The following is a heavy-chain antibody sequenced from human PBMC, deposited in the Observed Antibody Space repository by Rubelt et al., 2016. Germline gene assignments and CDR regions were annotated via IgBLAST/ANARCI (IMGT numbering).Heavy chain of an antibody. CDR1: GFTFTSYA. Sequence: QVQLVESGGGVVQPGRSLRLSCAASGFTFTSYAMHWVRQAPGKGLEWGAVISSDGRNKYYADSVKGRFTISRDNSKNTLDLQMNNLRGEDTAVFDCARVRAAWGQGTLVTVSS. CDR2: ISSDGRNK. V-gene: IGHV3-30*04. CDR3: ARVRAA. D-gene: IGHD6-13*01. J-gene: IGHJ4*02.